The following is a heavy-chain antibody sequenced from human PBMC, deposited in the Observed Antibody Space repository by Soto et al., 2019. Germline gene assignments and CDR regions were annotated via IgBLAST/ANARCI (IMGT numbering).Heavy chain of an antibody. V-gene: IGHV3-15*01. D-gene: IGHD2-15*01. Sequence: EVQLVESGGGLVKPGGSLRLSCAASGFTFSNAWMSWVRQAPGKGLEWVGRIKSKTDGGTTDYAAPVKGRFTISRDDSKNTLYLQMNSLKTEDTAVYYCTTALNIVVVVAATPNADYWGQGTLVTVSS. CDR1: GFTFSNAW. CDR3: TTALNIVVVVAATPNADY. J-gene: IGHJ4*02. CDR2: IKSKTDGGTT.